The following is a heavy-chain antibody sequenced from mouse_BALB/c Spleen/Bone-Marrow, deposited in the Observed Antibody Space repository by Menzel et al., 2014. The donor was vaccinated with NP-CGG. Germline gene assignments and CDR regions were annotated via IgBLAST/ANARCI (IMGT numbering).Heavy chain of an antibody. CDR3: ARSPYDYAAMDY. CDR2: ISSGSSTI. CDR1: GFTFSSFG. D-gene: IGHD2-4*01. J-gene: IGHJ4*01. V-gene: IGHV5-17*02. Sequence: EVKLMESGGGLVQPGESRKLSCAASGFTFSSFGMHWVRQAPEKGLEWVAYISSGSSTIYYADTVKGRFTISRDNPKNTLFLQMTSLRSEDTAMYYCARSPYDYAAMDYWGQGTSVTVSS.